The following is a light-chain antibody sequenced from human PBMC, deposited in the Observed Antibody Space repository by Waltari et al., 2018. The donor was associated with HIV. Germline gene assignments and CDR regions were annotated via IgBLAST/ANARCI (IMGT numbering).Light chain of an antibody. Sequence: QSALTQPASVSGSPVQSITTSCTGTSSDLGGYDYVSWYQQPPGKAPKLLLSGVSCRPSGVSNRFAGSRSGNTASLTISGLQADDEAHYYCSAYTTYSPLAVFGGGTKLTVL. CDR3: SAYTTYSPLAV. CDR1: SSDLGGYDY. V-gene: IGLV2-14*01. CDR2: GVS. J-gene: IGLJ2*01.